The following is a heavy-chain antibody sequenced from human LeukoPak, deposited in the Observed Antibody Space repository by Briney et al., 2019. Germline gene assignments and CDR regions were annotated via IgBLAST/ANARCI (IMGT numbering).Heavy chain of an antibody. D-gene: IGHD3-22*01. J-gene: IGHJ5*02. V-gene: IGHV4-34*01. Sequence: SETLSLTCAVYGGSFSGYYWSWIRQPPGKGLEWIGEINHSGSTNYNPSLKSRVTISVDTSKNQFSLKLSSVTAADTAVYYCARRPYYYDSSGSGWFDPWGQGTLVTVSS. CDR2: INHSGST. CDR1: GGSFSGYY. CDR3: ARRPYYYDSSGSGWFDP.